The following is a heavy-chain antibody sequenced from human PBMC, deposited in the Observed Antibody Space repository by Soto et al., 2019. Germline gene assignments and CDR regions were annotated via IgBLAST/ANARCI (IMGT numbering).Heavy chain of an antibody. CDR2: ISFDGSIK. V-gene: IGHV3-30*18. J-gene: IGHJ4*02. Sequence: QVQLVESGGGVVQPGRSLRLSCAASGFTFSHYGMEWVRQAPGEGLEWVASISFDGSIKHYSDSVQGRFSISRDNYRGTLSLQMNSLGAEDTAMYYCAKDDSEYSNYWSSFDYWGQGALVAVSS. D-gene: IGHD4-4*01. CDR1: GFTFSHYG. CDR3: AKDDSEYSNYWSSFDY.